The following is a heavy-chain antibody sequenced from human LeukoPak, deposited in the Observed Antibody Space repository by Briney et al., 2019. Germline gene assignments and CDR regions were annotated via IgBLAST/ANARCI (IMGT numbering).Heavy chain of an antibody. CDR2: IYYSGST. V-gene: IGHV4-30-4*01. J-gene: IGHJ5*02. CDR1: GGSISSGDYY. CDR3: ARLDLYEYWFDP. Sequence: SQTLSLTCTVSGGSISSGDYYWSWIRQPPGKGLEWIGYIYYSGSTYYNPSLKGRVTISVDTSKNQFSLKLSSVTAADTAVYYCARLDLYEYWFDPWGQGTLVTVSS. D-gene: IGHD2-2*02.